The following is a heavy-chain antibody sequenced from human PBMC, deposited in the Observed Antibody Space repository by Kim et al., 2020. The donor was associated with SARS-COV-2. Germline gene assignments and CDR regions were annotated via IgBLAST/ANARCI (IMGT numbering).Heavy chain of an antibody. D-gene: IGHD3-10*01. J-gene: IGHJ5*02. CDR1: GYTFTGYY. Sequence: ASVKVSCKASGYTFTGYYMHWVRQAPGQGLEWMGRINPNSGGTNYAQKFQGRVTMTRDTSISTAYMELSRLRSDDTAVYYCARVWYYGSGSSSQWFDPWGQGTLVTVSS. V-gene: IGHV1-2*06. CDR2: INPNSGGT. CDR3: ARVWYYGSGSSSQWFDP.